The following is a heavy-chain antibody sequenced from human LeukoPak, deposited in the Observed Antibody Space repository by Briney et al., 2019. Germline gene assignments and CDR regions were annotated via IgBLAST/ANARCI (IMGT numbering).Heavy chain of an antibody. J-gene: IGHJ6*02. Sequence: SETLSLTCTVSGGSISSGGYYWSWIRQYPGKGLEWIGYIYYSGSTYYSPSLKSRVTISVDTSKNQFSLKLSSVTAADTAVYYCAREGYYGSGSFPLYGMDVWGQGTTVTVSS. D-gene: IGHD3-10*01. V-gene: IGHV4-31*03. CDR1: GGSISSGGYY. CDR2: IYYSGST. CDR3: AREGYYGSGSFPLYGMDV.